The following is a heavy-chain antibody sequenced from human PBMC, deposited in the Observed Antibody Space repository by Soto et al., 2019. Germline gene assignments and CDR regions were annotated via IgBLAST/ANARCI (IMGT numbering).Heavy chain of an antibody. CDR2: ISGSGGST. CDR3: AKDRRRDYDSSGPPPGAFDI. Sequence: GGSLRLSCVASGFTFSSYAMSCVRQAPGKGLEWVSAISGSGGSTYYADSVKGRFTISRDNSKNTLYLQMNSLRAEDTAVYYCAKDRRRDYDSSGPPPGAFDIWGQGTMVTVSS. CDR1: GFTFSSYA. D-gene: IGHD3-22*01. J-gene: IGHJ3*02. V-gene: IGHV3-23*01.